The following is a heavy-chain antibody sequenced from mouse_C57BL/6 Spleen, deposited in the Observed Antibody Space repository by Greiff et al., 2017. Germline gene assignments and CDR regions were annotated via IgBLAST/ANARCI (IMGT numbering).Heavy chain of an antibody. CDR1: GFTFSDYY. J-gene: IGHJ4*01. CDR3: ARAYYYGSSLGAMDY. D-gene: IGHD1-1*01. V-gene: IGHV5-16*01. Sequence: EVMLVESEGGLVQPGSSMKLSCTASGFTFSDYYMAWVRQVPEKGLEWVANINYDGSSTYYLDSLKSRFIISRDNAKNLLDLQMSSLKSEDTATYYCARAYYYGSSLGAMDYWGQGTSVTVSS. CDR2: INYDGSST.